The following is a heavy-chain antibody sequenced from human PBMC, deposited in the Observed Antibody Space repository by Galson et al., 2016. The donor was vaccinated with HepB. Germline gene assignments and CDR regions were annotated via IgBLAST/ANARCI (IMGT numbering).Heavy chain of an antibody. CDR3: ARDPPQQR. J-gene: IGHJ4*02. CDR1: TFTFSDYS. CDR2: ISGRSSYI. D-gene: IGHD6-13*01. V-gene: IGHV3-21*01. Sequence: SLRLSCAASTFTFSDYSMNWVRQAPGKGLEWVSFISGRSSYIYYADSVEGRFTVSRDNAKNTLYLQMNSLRAEDTAVYYCARDPPQQRWGQGTLVTVSS.